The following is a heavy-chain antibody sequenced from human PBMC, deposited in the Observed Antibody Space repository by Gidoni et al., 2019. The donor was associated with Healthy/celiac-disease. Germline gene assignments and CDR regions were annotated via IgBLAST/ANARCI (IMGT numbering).Heavy chain of an antibody. J-gene: IGHJ5*02. Sequence: QVQLQQWGAGLLKPSETLSLTCAVYGGSFSGYYWSWIRQPPGKGLEWIGEIKHSGSTNYNPSLKSRVTISVDTSKNQFSLKLSSVTAADTAVYYCARGPRAVSLNWFDPWGQGTLVTVSS. CDR3: ARGPRAVSLNWFDP. D-gene: IGHD3-10*01. CDR2: IKHSGST. V-gene: IGHV4-34*01. CDR1: GGSFSGYY.